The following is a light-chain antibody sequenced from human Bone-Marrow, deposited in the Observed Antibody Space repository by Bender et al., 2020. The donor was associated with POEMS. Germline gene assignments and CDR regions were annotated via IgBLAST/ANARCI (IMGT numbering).Light chain of an antibody. J-gene: IGLJ2*01. CDR2: GYN. CDR3: SSYTSDSITGL. V-gene: IGLV2-18*02. Sequence: QSALTQPPSVSGSPGQSVTISCTGTSSDVGNYNRVSWYQHLPGTAPKLLIYGYNNRPSGVPDRFSGSKSGTSASLAITGLQAEDEADYYCSSYTSDSITGLFGGGTKLTVL. CDR1: SSDVGNYNR.